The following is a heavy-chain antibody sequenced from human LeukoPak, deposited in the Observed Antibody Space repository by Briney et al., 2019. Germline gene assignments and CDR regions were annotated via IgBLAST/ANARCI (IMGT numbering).Heavy chain of an antibody. CDR1: GFTFSSYG. Sequence: GRSLRLSCAASGFTFSSYGMHWVRQAPGKGLEGVAVIWYDGSNKYYADSVKGRFTISRDNSKNTLYLQMNSLRAEDTAVYYCASHLGGHFDYWGQGTLVTVSS. D-gene: IGHD3-16*01. CDR2: IWYDGSNK. J-gene: IGHJ4*02. CDR3: ASHLGGHFDY. V-gene: IGHV3-33*01.